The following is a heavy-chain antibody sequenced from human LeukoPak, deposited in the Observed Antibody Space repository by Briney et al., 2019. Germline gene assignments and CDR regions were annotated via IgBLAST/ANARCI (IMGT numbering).Heavy chain of an antibody. V-gene: IGHV4-39*01. Sequence: SETLSLTCTVSGGSISSSSYYWGWLRQPPGKGLEWIGSIYYSGSTYYNPSLKSRVTISVDTSKNQFSLKLSSVTAADTAVYYCARLSTVVVSFDPWGQGTLVTVSS. D-gene: IGHD3-22*01. J-gene: IGHJ5*02. CDR2: IYYSGST. CDR3: ARLSTVVVSFDP. CDR1: GGSISSSSYY.